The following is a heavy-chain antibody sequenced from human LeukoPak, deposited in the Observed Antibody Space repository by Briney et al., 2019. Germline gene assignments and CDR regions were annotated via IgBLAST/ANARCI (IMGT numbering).Heavy chain of an antibody. D-gene: IGHD2-21*02. CDR2: FDPEDGET. CDR1: GYTLTELS. V-gene: IGHV1-24*01. Sequence: ASVKVSCKVSGYTLTELSMHWVRQAPGKGLEWMGGFDPEDGETIYAQKFQGRVTMTEGTSTDTAYMELSSLRSEDTAVYYCATVLYCGGDCSNDYWGQGTLVTVSS. J-gene: IGHJ4*02. CDR3: ATVLYCGGDCSNDY.